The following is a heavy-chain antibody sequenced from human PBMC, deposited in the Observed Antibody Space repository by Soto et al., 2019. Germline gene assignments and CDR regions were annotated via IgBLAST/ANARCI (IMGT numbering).Heavy chain of an antibody. CDR1: GFTVSSNY. CDR3: SHGYYQYFES. CDR2: IKSETDGGTV. J-gene: IGHJ4*02. V-gene: IGHV3-15*07. D-gene: IGHD5-18*01. Sequence: PGGSLRLSCAASGFTVSSNYMTWVRQAPGKGPEWVGRIKSETDGGTVDYAAPVKDRFVISRDDSENTLYLQMNSLKTEDTAVYYCSHGYYQYFESWGQGTLVTVSS.